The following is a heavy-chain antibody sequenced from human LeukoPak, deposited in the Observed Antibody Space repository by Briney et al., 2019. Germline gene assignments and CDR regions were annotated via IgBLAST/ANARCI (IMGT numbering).Heavy chain of an antibody. Sequence: QPGGSLRLSCATSGFNFDRYTIHWVRQAPGKGLGWVSLAGWAGGTTFYSDSVRGRFTISRDSGRKSVYLQMNSLTTDDTAFYFCAKELDTMFFDYWGQGALVTVSS. D-gene: IGHD3-10*02. CDR3: AKELDTMFFDY. V-gene: IGHV3-43*01. J-gene: IGHJ4*02. CDR2: AGWAGGTT. CDR1: GFNFDRYT.